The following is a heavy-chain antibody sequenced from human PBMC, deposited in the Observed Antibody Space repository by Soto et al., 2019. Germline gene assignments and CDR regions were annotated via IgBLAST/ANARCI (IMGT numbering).Heavy chain of an antibody. D-gene: IGHD3-9*01. CDR1: GFDFSNFG. V-gene: IGHV3-30*18. CDR3: VKEDVTSRNVDWSSWAFDV. CDR2: MSHDANNR. Sequence: QVQLLESGGGVVQPGRSLRLSCVGSGFDFSNFGMHWVRQAPGKGLEWVAVMSHDANNRYQADSVKGPFIISRDTSKKTLYLHMNRLKTEDSAIYFCVKEDVTSRNVDWSSWAFDVWGQGTVVTVSS. J-gene: IGHJ3*01.